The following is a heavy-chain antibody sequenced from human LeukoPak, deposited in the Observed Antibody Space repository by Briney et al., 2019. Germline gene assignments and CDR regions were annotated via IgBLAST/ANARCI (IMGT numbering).Heavy chain of an antibody. Sequence: GSSVKVSCKASGGTFSSYAISWVRQAPGQGLEWMGRIIPILGIANYAQKFQGRVTITADKSTSTAYMELSSLRSEDTAVYYCAIEEYGSGSYGDYWGQGTLVTVSS. CDR1: GGTFSSYA. CDR3: AIEEYGSGSYGDY. CDR2: IIPILGIA. V-gene: IGHV1-69*04. J-gene: IGHJ4*02. D-gene: IGHD3-10*01.